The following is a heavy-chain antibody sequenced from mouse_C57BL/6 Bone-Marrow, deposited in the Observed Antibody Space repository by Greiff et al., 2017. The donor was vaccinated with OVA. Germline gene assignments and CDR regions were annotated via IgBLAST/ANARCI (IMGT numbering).Heavy chain of an antibody. D-gene: IGHD1-1*01. CDR1: GFNIKDYY. Sequence: EVKLMESGAELVKPGASVKLSCTASGFNIKDYYMHWVKQRTEQGLEWIGRIDPEDGETKYAPKFQGKATITADTSSNTAYLQLSSLTSEDTAVYYCARITTVHWYFDVWGTGTTVTVSS. J-gene: IGHJ1*03. V-gene: IGHV14-2*01. CDR2: IDPEDGET. CDR3: ARITTVHWYFDV.